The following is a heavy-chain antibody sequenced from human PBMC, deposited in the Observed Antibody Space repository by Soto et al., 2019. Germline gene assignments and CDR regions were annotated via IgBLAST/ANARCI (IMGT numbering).Heavy chain of an antibody. V-gene: IGHV3-11*01. J-gene: IGHJ3*02. Sequence: PGGSLRLSCAASGFTFSDYYMSWIRQAPGKGLEWVSYISSSGSTIYYADSVKGRFTISRDNAKNSLYLQMNSLRAEDTAVYYCARVGYSISWYLRGSGLDAFDIWGQGTMVTVSS. CDR2: ISSSGSTI. CDR1: GFTFSDYY. CDR3: ARVGYSISWYLRGSGLDAFDI. D-gene: IGHD6-13*01.